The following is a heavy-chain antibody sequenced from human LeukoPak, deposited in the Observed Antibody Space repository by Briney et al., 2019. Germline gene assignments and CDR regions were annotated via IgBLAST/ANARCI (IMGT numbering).Heavy chain of an antibody. CDR1: GFTFSNYW. J-gene: IGHJ3*02. D-gene: IGHD3-9*01. CDR2: INEDGSKK. CDR3: ARDDPPNYDILTGYYDALDI. V-gene: IGHV3-7*01. Sequence: PGGSLRLSCTASGFTFSNYWMTWVRQAPGKGLEWVANINEDGSKKYYVDSVKGRFTISRDNAKNSQSLQMNNLRAEETDVYYCARDDPPNYDILTGYYDALDIWGQGTMVTVSS.